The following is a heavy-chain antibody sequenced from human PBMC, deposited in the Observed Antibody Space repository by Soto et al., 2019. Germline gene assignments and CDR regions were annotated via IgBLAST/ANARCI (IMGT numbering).Heavy chain of an antibody. CDR2: SNHRGSG. CDR1: GGAFNGYH. CDR3: ARGSYDQDFCSLGTCLFFDY. J-gene: IGHJ4*02. Sequence: QVQLQQWGAGLVKPSETLSLTCGVFGGAFNGYHWTWIRHPPGKGLEWIGQSNHRGSGKYNPSFRSRVSMSTDMSKKEFSLRLISVTAADTSVYYCARGSYDQDFCSLGTCLFFDYWGQGILVTVSS. V-gene: IGHV4-34*01. D-gene: IGHD3-16*01.